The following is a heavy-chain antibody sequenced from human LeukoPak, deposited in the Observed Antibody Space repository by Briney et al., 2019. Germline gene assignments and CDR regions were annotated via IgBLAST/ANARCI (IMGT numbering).Heavy chain of an antibody. D-gene: IGHD3-10*01. J-gene: IGHJ4*02. V-gene: IGHV1-46*01. CDR2: INPSGGST. Sequence: GASVKVSCKASGYTFAGYYMHWVRQAPGQGLEWMGIINPSGGSTSYAQKFQGRVTMTRDTSTSTVYMELSSLRSEDTAVYYCARSPYLSTLDYWGQGTLVTVSS. CDR3: ARSPYLSTLDY. CDR1: GYTFAGYY.